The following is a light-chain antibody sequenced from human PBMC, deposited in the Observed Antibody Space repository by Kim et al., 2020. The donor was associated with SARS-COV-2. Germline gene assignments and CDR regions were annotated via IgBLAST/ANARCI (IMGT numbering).Light chain of an antibody. J-gene: IGKJ2*01. CDR3: HQYNSYPRT. CDR2: KAS. V-gene: IGKV1-5*03. CDR1: QSINNW. Sequence: DIQMTQSPSTLSASVGDRVTITCRASQSINNWLAWYQQKPGKAPKLLLYKASSLESGVPSRFSGSGSGTEFSLTISSLQPDDFATYYCHQYNSYPRTFGQGTKLEI.